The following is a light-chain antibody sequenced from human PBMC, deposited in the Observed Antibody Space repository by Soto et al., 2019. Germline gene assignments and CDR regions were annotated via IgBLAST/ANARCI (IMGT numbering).Light chain of an antibody. CDR3: SSKTSTSPLL. J-gene: IGLJ2*01. V-gene: IGLV2-14*01. CDR1: SSDVINYNY. CDR2: EVN. Sequence: QSALTQPASVSGSPGQSITISCSGSSSDVINYNYVSWYQQHPGQAPKLMIYEVNNRPSGISNRFSGSKSGNTASLTISGLEAEDEADYYCSSKTSTSPLLFGGGTKLTVL.